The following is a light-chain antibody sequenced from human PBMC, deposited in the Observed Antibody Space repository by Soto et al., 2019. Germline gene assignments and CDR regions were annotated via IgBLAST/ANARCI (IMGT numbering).Light chain of an antibody. V-gene: IGLV4-69*01. CDR2: LKSDGSH. CDR3: QTWGTGINWV. CDR1: SGHSSYA. J-gene: IGLJ3*02. Sequence: QSVLTQSPSASASLGASVKLTCTLSSGHSSYAIAWHQQQPEKGPRYLMKLKSDGSHSKGDGIPDRFSGSSSGAERYLTISSLQSEDEADYYCQTWGTGINWVFGGGTQLTVL.